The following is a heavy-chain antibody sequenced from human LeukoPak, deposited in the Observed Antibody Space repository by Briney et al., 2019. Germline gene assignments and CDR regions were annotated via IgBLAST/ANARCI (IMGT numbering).Heavy chain of an antibody. D-gene: IGHD6-25*01. CDR3: ARSATGSDY. CDR2: INPNSGGA. Sequence: ASVKVSCKASGYTFTGYYIHWVRQAPGQGLEWMGWINPNSGGANYAQKFQGRVTMTRDTSISTAYMELSRLRSDDTAVYYCARSATGSDYWGQGTLVTVSS. J-gene: IGHJ4*02. CDR1: GYTFTGYY. V-gene: IGHV1-2*02.